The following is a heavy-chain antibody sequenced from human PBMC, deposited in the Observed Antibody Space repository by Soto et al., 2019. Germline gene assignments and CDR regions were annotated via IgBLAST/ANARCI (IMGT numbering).Heavy chain of an antibody. CDR2: IYYSGST. J-gene: IGHJ6*03. Sequence: QVQLQESGPGLVQHSETLSLTCTVSGGSISSYYWSWIRQPPGKGLEWIAHIYYSGSTNYNPSLKRRVDRSVDTATNQYSQKLRYVTAADSAVYYCARGAVYAHPFYYDSLHVWGKGTTVTVSS. V-gene: IGHV4-59*01. CDR1: GGSISSYY. CDR3: ARGAVYAHPFYYDSLHV. D-gene: IGHD4-17*01.